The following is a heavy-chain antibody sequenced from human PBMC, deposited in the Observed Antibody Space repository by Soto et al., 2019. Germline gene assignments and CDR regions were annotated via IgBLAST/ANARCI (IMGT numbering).Heavy chain of an antibody. J-gene: IGHJ4*02. CDR3: ARDPRHCSGGSCYASAFDY. V-gene: IGHV4-59*01. CDR1: GGSISSYY. D-gene: IGHD2-15*01. CDR2: IYYSGST. Sequence: QVQLQESGPGLVKPSETLSLTCTVSGGSISSYYWSWIRQPPGKGLEWIGYIYYSGSTNYNPSLKSRVTISVDTSKNQFSLKLSSVTAADTAVYYCARDPRHCSGGSCYASAFDYWGQGTLVTVSS.